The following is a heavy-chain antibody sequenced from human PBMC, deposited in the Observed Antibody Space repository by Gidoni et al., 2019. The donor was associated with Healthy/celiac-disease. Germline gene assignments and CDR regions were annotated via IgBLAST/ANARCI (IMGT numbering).Heavy chain of an antibody. CDR1: GGSFSGYY. V-gene: IGHV4-34*01. CDR2: INHSGST. CDR3: ARGGPGGPRKPPRNWFDP. Sequence: QVQLQQWGAGLLKPSETLSPTCAVYGGSFSGYYWSWIRQPPGKGLEWIGEINHSGSTNYNPSLKSRVTISVDTSKNQFSLKLSSVTAADTAVYYCARGGPGGPRKPPRNWFDPWGQGTLVTVSS. D-gene: IGHD3-10*01. J-gene: IGHJ5*02.